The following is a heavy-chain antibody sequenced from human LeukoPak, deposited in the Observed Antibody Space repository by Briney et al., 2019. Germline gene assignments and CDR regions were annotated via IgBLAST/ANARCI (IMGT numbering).Heavy chain of an antibody. J-gene: IGHJ6*03. CDR1: GGSFSGYY. CDR2: INHSGST. D-gene: IGHD2-15*01. Sequence: SETLSLTCAVYGGSFSGYYWSWIRQPPGKGLEWIGEINHSGSTNCNPSLKSRVTISVDTSKNQFSLKLSSVTAADTAVYYCARGSHCSGGSCYSKRAYYYYMDVWGKGTTVTVSS. V-gene: IGHV4-34*01. CDR3: ARGSHCSGGSCYSKRAYYYYMDV.